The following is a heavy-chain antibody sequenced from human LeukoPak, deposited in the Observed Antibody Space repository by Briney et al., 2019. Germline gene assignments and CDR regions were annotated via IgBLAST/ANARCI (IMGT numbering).Heavy chain of an antibody. V-gene: IGHV3-23*01. J-gene: IGHJ4*02. CDR3: AKNTAIVVVTADYFDY. CDR1: GFTFSSYA. CDR2: ISGSGGST. Sequence: GGSLRLSCAASGFTFSSYAMSWVRQAPGKGLEWVSAISGSGGSTYYADSVKGRFTISRDNSKNTLYLQMNSLRAEDTAVYYCAKNTAIVVVTADYFDYWGQGTLVTVSS. D-gene: IGHD2-21*02.